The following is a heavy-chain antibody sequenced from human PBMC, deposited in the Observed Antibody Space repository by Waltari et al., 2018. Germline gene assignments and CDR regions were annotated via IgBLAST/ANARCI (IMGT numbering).Heavy chain of an antibody. V-gene: IGHV1-69*08. Sequence: QVQRGQAGAEVKKPGSSVKVSCKASGGTFSSYAISWVRQAPGQGLEWMGRISPIFGTANYAQKFQGRVTITADKSTSTAYMELSSLRSEDTAVYYCARDWVGYIPTGYFDLWGRGTLVTVSS. J-gene: IGHJ2*01. D-gene: IGHD2-8*02. CDR2: ISPIFGTA. CDR3: ARDWVGYIPTGYFDL. CDR1: GGTFSSYA.